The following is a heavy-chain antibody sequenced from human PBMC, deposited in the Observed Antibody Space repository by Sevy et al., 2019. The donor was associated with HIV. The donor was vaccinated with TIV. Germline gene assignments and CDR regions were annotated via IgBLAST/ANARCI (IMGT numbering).Heavy chain of an antibody. CDR2: ISSSSSYI. V-gene: IGHV3-21*01. CDR1: GLTFSSYS. Sequence: GGSLRLSCAASGLTFSSYSMNWVRQAPGKGLEWVSSISSSSSYIYYADSVKGRFTISRDNAKNSLYLQMNSLRAEDTAVYYCVVYYYDSSGYSNAFDIWGQGTMVTVSS. CDR3: VVYYYDSSGYSNAFDI. D-gene: IGHD3-22*01. J-gene: IGHJ3*02.